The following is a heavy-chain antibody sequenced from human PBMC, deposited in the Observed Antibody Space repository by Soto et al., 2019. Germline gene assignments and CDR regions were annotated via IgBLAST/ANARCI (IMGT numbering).Heavy chain of an antibody. CDR1: GFTFSSYS. CDR2: ISSSSYI. D-gene: IGHD3-22*01. V-gene: IGHV3-21*01. Sequence: PGGSLRLSCAASGFTFSSYSMNWVRQAPGKGLEWVSSISSSSYIYYADSVKGRFTISRDNAKNSLYLQMNSLRAKDTAVYYCAKGYYYHSSGPNPVLDYWGQVTPVTVSS. CDR3: AKGYYYHSSGPNPVLDY. J-gene: IGHJ4*02.